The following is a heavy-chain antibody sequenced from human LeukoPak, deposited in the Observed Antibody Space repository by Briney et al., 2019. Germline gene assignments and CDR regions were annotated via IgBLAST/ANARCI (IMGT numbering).Heavy chain of an antibody. CDR2: ISGSGSVI. D-gene: IGHD6-19*01. V-gene: IGHV3-48*03. J-gene: IGHJ4*02. CDR1: GFTFSSYE. Sequence: PGGSLRLSCVASGFTFSSYEMNWVRQAPGKGLEWVSYISGSGSVIYYADSVKGRFTISRDNAKNSLYLQMNSLRAEDKAVYYCARGVAVAGTEGDYWGQGTLVTVSS. CDR3: ARGVAVAGTEGDY.